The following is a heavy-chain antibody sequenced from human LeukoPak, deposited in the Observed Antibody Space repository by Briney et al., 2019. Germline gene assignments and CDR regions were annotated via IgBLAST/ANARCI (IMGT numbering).Heavy chain of an antibody. J-gene: IGHJ4*02. CDR1: GGSVSSGSYY. Sequence: SETLSLTCTVSGGSVSSGSYYWSWIRQPPGKGLEWIGYIYYSGSTNYNPSPKSRVTISVDTSKNQFSLKLSSVTAADTAVYYRARDVGGTTGTLIDYWGQGTLVTVSS. V-gene: IGHV4-61*01. CDR3: ARDVGGTTGTLIDY. D-gene: IGHD1-1*01. CDR2: IYYSGST.